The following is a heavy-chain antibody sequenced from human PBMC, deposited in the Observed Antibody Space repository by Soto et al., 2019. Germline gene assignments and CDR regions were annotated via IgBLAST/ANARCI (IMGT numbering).Heavy chain of an antibody. J-gene: IGHJ6*02. V-gene: IGHV3-30-3*01. CDR1: GFTFSSYV. Sequence: QVQLVESGGGVVQPGRSLRLSCAASGFTFSSYVMHWVRQAPGKGLEWVAVISYDGNNKYYADSVKGRFTISRDNSKNTLYLQMISLRAEDTAVYSCARAGCDGGRCYTLVGLRYGMDVWGQGTTVTVSS. CDR3: ARAGCDGGRCYTLVGLRYGMDV. D-gene: IGHD2-21*01. CDR2: ISYDGNNK.